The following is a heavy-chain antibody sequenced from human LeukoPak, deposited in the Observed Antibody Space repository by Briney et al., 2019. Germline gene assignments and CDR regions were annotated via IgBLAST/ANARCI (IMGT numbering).Heavy chain of an antibody. CDR2: INAGNGNT. D-gene: IGHD6-19*01. CDR1: GYTFTSYA. Sequence: ASVKVSCKASGYTFTSYAMHWVRQAPGQRLEWMGWINAGNGNTKISQKFQGRVTITRDTSASTAYMELSSLRSEDTAVYYCARERGGSGWFYDYWGQGTLVTVSS. J-gene: IGHJ4*02. CDR3: ARERGGSGWFYDY. V-gene: IGHV1-3*01.